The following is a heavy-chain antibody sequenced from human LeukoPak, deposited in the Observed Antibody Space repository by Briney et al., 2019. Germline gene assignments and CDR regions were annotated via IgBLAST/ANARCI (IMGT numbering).Heavy chain of an antibody. CDR2: IYSGGST. Sequence: TGGSLRLSCAASGFTVSSNYMSWVRRAPGKRLEWVSVIYSGGSTYYADSVKGRFTISRDNSKNTLYLQMNSLRAEDTAVYYCARDEHQYYSESSGRFDYWGQGTLVTVSS. V-gene: IGHV3-66*01. CDR3: ARDEHQYYSESSGRFDY. J-gene: IGHJ4*02. CDR1: GFTVSSNY. D-gene: IGHD3-22*01.